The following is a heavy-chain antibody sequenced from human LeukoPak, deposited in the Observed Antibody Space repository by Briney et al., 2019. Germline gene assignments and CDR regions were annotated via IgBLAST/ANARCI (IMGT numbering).Heavy chain of an antibody. V-gene: IGHV3-23*01. CDR2: ISATGSTT. D-gene: IGHD2-2*03. J-gene: IGHJ4*02. Sequence: GGSLRLSCAASGFTFSTYAMTWVRQAPGKGLESVSLISATGSTTYYAESVRGRFTISRDNSENTLYLQMNSLRDEDTAVYYCAKDSHWILFDDWGQGTLVTVSS. CDR1: GFTFSTYA. CDR3: AKDSHWILFDD.